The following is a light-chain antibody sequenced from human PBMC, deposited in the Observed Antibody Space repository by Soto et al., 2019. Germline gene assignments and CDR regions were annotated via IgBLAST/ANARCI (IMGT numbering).Light chain of an antibody. CDR3: QQYYSYPR. CDR2: AAS. Sequence: AIRMTQSPSSLSASTGDRVTITCRASQGISSYLAWYQQKPGKAPKLLIYAASTLQSGVPSRFSGSGSGTDFTLTISCLQSEDFATYYCQQYYSYPRFGQGTKVENK. J-gene: IGKJ1*01. CDR1: QGISSY. V-gene: IGKV1-8*01.